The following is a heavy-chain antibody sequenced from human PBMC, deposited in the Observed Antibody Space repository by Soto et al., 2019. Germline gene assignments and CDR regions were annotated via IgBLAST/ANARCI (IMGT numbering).Heavy chain of an antibody. Sequence: EGQLLQSGGGLVQPGGSLRLSCTGSGFIFSSYAMSWVRQAPGKGLEWNSGLNGGGSNTLYADSVKGRFTISRDNFKNTLYLQMNSLRAEDTAVYYCAKDKDGVITRSHFDYWGQGNLVTVSS. CDR2: LNGGGSNT. D-gene: IGHD3-22*01. CDR1: GFIFSSYA. J-gene: IGHJ4*02. V-gene: IGHV3-23*01. CDR3: AKDKDGVITRSHFDY.